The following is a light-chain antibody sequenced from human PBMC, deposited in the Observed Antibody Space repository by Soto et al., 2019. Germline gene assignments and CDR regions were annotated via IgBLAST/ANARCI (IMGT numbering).Light chain of an antibody. Sequence: DIQMTQSPSTLSASVGARVPITCRARQSISSWLAWYQQRPGKAPKLLIYDASILESGVPSRFSGSGSGTEFTLTISSLQPDDFATYYCQQYNSYPWTFGQGTKVDIK. V-gene: IGKV1-5*01. CDR3: QQYNSYPWT. CDR2: DAS. J-gene: IGKJ1*01. CDR1: QSISSW.